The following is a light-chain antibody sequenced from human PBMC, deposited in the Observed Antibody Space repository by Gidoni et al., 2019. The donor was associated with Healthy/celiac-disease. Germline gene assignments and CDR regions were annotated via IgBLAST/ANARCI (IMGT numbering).Light chain of an antibody. Sequence: DIQLTQSPSFLSASVGDRVTITCRASQGISSYLASYQQKPGKAPKLLIYDASPLQSGVPSRFSGSGSGTEFTLTISSLQPEDFATYYCRQLNSYPPGVTFGPGTKVDIK. CDR2: DAS. CDR3: RQLNSYPPGVT. J-gene: IGKJ3*01. V-gene: IGKV1-9*01. CDR1: QGISSY.